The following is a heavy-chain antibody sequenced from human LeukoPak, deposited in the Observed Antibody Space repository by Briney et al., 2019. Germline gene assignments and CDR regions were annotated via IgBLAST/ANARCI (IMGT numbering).Heavy chain of an antibody. CDR2: INHSGST. Sequence: PSETLSLTCAVYGGSFSGYYWSWIRQPPGKGLEWIGEINHSGSTNYNPSPKSRVTISVDTSKNQFSLKLSSVTAADTAVYYCARDSATVRTGYYYYYMDVWGKGTTVTISS. J-gene: IGHJ6*03. CDR1: GGSFSGYY. D-gene: IGHD4-17*01. CDR3: ARDSATVRTGYYYYYMDV. V-gene: IGHV4-34*01.